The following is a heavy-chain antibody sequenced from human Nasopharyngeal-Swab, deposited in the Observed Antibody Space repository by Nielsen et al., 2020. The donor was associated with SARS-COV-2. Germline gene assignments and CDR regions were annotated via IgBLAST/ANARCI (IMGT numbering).Heavy chain of an antibody. Sequence: GESLKISCAASGFTFSSYSMNWVRQAPGKGLEWVAVISYDGSNKYYADSVKGRFTISRDNSKNTLYLQMNSLRAEDTAVYYCAREPYYYDSSGSKPSDYWGQGTLVTVSS. J-gene: IGHJ4*02. D-gene: IGHD3-22*01. CDR1: GFTFSSYS. CDR3: AREPYYYDSSGSKPSDY. CDR2: ISYDGSNK. V-gene: IGHV3-30*03.